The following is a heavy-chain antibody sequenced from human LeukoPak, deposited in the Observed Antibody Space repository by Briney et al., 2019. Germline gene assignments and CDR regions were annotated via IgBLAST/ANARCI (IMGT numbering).Heavy chain of an antibody. V-gene: IGHV4-30-4*08. CDR2: IYYSGST. Sequence: SQTLSLTCTVSGDSISSGKNYWSWIRQPPGKGLEWIGYIYYSGSTYYNPSLKSRITISVDTSKNQFSLRLSSVTAADTAVYYCARGAPEDAFDIWGQGTMVTVSS. J-gene: IGHJ3*02. D-gene: IGHD1-14*01. CDR3: ARGAPEDAFDI. CDR1: GDSISSGKNY.